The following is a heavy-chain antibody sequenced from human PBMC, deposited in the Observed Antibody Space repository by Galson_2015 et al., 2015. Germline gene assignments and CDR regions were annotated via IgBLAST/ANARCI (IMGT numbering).Heavy chain of an antibody. CDR2: VKQDGSEK. CDR1: GFTFSNYW. J-gene: IGHJ4*02. V-gene: IGHV3-7*03. CDR3: ASQTWTGYFDY. D-gene: IGHD3-10*01. Sequence: LRLSCAASGFTFSNYWMAWVRQAPGKGLEWVANVKQDGSEKYYVDSVKGRFTISRDNAKNSLYLQMNSLRAEDTAIYYCASQTWTGYFDYWGQGILVTVSS.